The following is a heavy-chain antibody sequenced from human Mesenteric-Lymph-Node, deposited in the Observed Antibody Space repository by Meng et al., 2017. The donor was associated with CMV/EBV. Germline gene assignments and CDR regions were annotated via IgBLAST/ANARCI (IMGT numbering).Heavy chain of an antibody. CDR2: ISYDGTKK. CDR3: VRGDSSGYYVY. Sequence: GGPLRLSCAASGFTFTSFAMHWVRQPPGKGLEWVAAISYDGTKKYHADSVKGRFTISRDTPKNTLYLQMNSLRPEDMAVYYCVRGDSSGYYVYWGQGTLVTVSS. CDR1: GFTFTSFA. J-gene: IGHJ4*02. V-gene: IGHV3-30*04. D-gene: IGHD3-22*01.